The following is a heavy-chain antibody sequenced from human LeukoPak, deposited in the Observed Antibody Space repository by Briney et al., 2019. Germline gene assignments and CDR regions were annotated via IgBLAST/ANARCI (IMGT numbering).Heavy chain of an antibody. D-gene: IGHD2-15*01. CDR3: ARELPRSSSFDS. J-gene: IGHJ4*02. CDR2: MNPNSGNT. V-gene: IGHV1-8*01. Sequence: VASVKVSCKASGYTFTSYDINWGRQATGQGLEWMGWMNPNSGNTGYAQNFQGRVTMTGNTSINTAYMELSSLRSEDTAVYFCARELPRSSSFDSWGQGTLAMVSS. CDR1: GYTFTSYD.